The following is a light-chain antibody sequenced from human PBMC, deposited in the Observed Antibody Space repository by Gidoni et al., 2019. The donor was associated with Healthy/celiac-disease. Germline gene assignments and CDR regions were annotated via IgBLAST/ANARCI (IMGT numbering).Light chain of an antibody. CDR3: SSYTSSSTWV. J-gene: IGLJ3*02. V-gene: IGLV2-14*01. CDR1: SSDVGGYHY. Sequence: QSALTQPAPGAGSPGQSITSSCTGTSSDVGGYHYVSWYHQHPGKAPKLMISEVSNRPSGVSNRFSGSKSGNTASLTISGLQAADEADYYCSSYTSSSTWVFGGGTKLTVX. CDR2: EVS.